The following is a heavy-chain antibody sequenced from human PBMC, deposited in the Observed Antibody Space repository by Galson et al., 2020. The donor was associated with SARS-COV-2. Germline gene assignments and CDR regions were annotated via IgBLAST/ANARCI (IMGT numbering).Heavy chain of an antibody. Sequence: GGSLRLSCAASGFTFSSYSMNWVRQAPGKGLEWVSSISSSSSYIYYADSVKGRFTISRDNAKNSLYLQMNSLRAEDTAVYYCARDLTTVTSIGFDGWCKGTLVTVSS. V-gene: IGHV3-21*01. J-gene: IGHJ4*02. CDR3: ARDLTTVTSIGFDG. CDR1: GFTFSSYS. CDR2: ISSSSSYI. D-gene: IGHD4-17*01.